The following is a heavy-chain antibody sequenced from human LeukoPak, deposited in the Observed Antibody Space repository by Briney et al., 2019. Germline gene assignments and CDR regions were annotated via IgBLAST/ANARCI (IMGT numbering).Heavy chain of an antibody. V-gene: IGHV3-7*01. Sequence: GGSLRLSCAASGFTFSIYWMSWVRQAPGKGLEWVANIKQDGGEKYYVDSVKGRFTISRDNAKNSLYLQMNSLRAADTAVYDRARVGHYDYVWGSYRPFDYWCQGTLVTVSS. CDR2: IKQDGGEK. CDR3: ARVGHYDYVWGSYRPFDY. D-gene: IGHD3-16*02. J-gene: IGHJ4*02. CDR1: GFTFSIYW.